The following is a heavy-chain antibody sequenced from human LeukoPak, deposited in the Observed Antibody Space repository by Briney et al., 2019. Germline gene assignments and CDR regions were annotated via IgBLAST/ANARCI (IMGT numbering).Heavy chain of an antibody. CDR3: ARDVEQWLVRVYYFDY. CDR1: GFTLSSYS. J-gene: IGHJ4*02. D-gene: IGHD6-19*01. V-gene: IGHV3-48*01. CDR2: ISSGSTTI. Sequence: GGSLRLSCATSGFTLSSYSMNWVRQAPGKGLEWVSYISSGSTTIYYADSAKGRFTISRDNAKNSLYLQMNSLRAEDTAVYYCARDVEQWLVRVYYFDYWGQGTLVTVSS.